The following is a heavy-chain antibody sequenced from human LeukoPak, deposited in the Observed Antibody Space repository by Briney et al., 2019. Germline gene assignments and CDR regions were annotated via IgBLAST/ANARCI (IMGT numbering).Heavy chain of an antibody. J-gene: IGHJ3*02. CDR1: GFTFSSYF. V-gene: IGHV3-7*01. D-gene: IGHD2-2*01. CDR2: IRQDGNDK. Sequence: GGSLRLSCAASGFTFSSYFMSWVRQAPGKGLEWVANIRQDGNDKYYVDSVKGRFTISRDNAKNSLYLQMNSLRAEDTAVYYCARESIVVIPTTMDDAFDIWGHGTMVTVSS. CDR3: ARESIVVIPTTMDDAFDI.